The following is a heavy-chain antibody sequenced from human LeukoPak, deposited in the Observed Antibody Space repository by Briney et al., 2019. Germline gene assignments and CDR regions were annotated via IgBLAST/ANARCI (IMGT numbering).Heavy chain of an antibody. V-gene: IGHV1-18*01. J-gene: IGHJ5*02. CDR1: GYTFTSCG. CDR3: ARGYCSSTSCFAWGWFDP. CDR2: ISAYNGNT. D-gene: IGHD2-2*01. Sequence: ASVKVSCKASGYTFTSCGISWVRQAPGQGLEWMGWISAYNGNTNYAQKLQGRVTMTTDTSTSTAYMELRSLRSDDTAVYYCARGYCSSTSCFAWGWFDPWGQGTLVTVSS.